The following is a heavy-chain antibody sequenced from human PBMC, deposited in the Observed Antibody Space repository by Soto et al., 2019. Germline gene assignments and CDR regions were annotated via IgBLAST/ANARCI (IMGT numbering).Heavy chain of an antibody. CDR3: ARDRGLTIDY. V-gene: IGHV1-3*05. Sequence: QVQRVQSGAEEKKPGASVKVSCKASGYTFTTYAMHWVRQAPGQRLEWMGWLNAGNSNTKYSQKFQGRVTITRDTSASTAYMELSSLRTEDTAVYYCARDRGLTIDYWGQGTLVTVSS. CDR1: GYTFTTYA. CDR2: LNAGNSNT. D-gene: IGHD3-10*01. J-gene: IGHJ4*02.